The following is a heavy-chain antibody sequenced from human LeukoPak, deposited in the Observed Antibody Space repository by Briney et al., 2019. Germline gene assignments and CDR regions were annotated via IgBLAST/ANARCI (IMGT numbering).Heavy chain of an antibody. CDR3: ARVVDYYDSSGLDY. CDR2: IYYSGST. Sequence: SQTLSLTCTVSGGSISSGDYYWSWIRQPPGKGPEWIGYIYYSGSTYYNPSLKSRVTISVDTSKNQFSLKLSSVTAADTAVYYCARVVDYYDSSGLDYWGQGTLVTVSS. CDR1: GGSISSGDYY. V-gene: IGHV4-30-4*08. J-gene: IGHJ4*02. D-gene: IGHD3-22*01.